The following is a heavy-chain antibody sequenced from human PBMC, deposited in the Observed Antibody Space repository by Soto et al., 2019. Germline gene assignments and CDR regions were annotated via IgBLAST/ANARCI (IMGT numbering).Heavy chain of an antibody. D-gene: IGHD6-13*01. CDR3: ARTSPGGEQQLVDY. CDR2: ISYDGSNK. J-gene: IGHJ4*02. Sequence: GGSLRLSCAASGFTFSSYAMHWVRQAPGKGLEWVAVISYDGSNKYYADSVKGRFTISRDNSKNTLYLQMNSLRAEDTAVYYCARTSPGGEQQLVDYWGQGTLVTVSS. CDR1: GFTFSSYA. V-gene: IGHV3-30*04.